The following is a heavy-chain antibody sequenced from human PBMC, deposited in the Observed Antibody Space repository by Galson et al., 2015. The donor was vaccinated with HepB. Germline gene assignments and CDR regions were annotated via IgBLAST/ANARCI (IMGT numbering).Heavy chain of an antibody. J-gene: IGHJ6*02. V-gene: IGHV3-30*18. CDR1: GFTFSSYG. D-gene: IGHD3-3*01. Sequence: SLRLSCAASGFTFSSYGMHWVRQAPGKGLEWVAVISYDGSNKYYADSVKGRFTISRDNSKNTLYLQMNSLRAEDTAVYYCAKDSHYDFWSGYYTRGYYYYGMDVWGQGTTVTVSS. CDR2: ISYDGSNK. CDR3: AKDSHYDFWSGYYTRGYYYYGMDV.